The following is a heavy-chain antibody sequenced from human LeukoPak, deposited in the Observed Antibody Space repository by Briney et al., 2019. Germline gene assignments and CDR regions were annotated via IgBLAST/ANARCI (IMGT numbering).Heavy chain of an antibody. J-gene: IGHJ6*03. D-gene: IGHD6-6*01. CDR2: IYDSGST. V-gene: IGHV4-59*01. CDR1: GGSISSYF. CDR3: ARGEGIAALAGPHYYYYYMDV. Sequence: SSETLSLTCTVSGGSISSYFWSWIRQPPGKGLEWIGYIYDSGSTNYNPSLKSRVTISVDTSKNRFSLKLSSVTAADTAVYYCARGEGIAALAGPHYYYYYMDVWGKGTTVTVSS.